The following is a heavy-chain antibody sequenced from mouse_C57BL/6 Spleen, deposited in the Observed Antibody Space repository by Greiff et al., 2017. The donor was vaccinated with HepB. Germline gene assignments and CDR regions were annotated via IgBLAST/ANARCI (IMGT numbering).Heavy chain of an antibody. CDR3: ARGDYGSPYAMDY. J-gene: IGHJ4*01. V-gene: IGHV1-26*01. CDR2: INPNNGGT. Sequence: EVQLQQSGPELVKPGASVKISCKASGYTFTDYYMNWVKQSHGKSLEWIGDINPNNGGTRYNQKFKGKATLTADKSSSTAYMELRSLTSEDSAVYYCARGDYGSPYAMDYWGQGTSVTVSS. D-gene: IGHD1-1*01. CDR1: GYTFTDYY.